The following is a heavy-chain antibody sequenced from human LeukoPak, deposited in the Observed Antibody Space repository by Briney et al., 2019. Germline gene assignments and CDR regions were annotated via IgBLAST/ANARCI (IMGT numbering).Heavy chain of an antibody. CDR1: GFTFSSYW. Sequence: PGGSLRLSCAASGFTFSSYWMSWVRQAPGKGLEWVANIKQDGSEKYYVDSVKGRFTISRDNAKNSLYLQMNSLRAEDTAVYYCARDGKVLRYFDWLSGPSGLDLWGRGTLVTVSS. V-gene: IGHV3-7*01. D-gene: IGHD3-9*01. J-gene: IGHJ2*01. CDR2: IKQDGSEK. CDR3: ARDGKVLRYFDWLSGPSGLDL.